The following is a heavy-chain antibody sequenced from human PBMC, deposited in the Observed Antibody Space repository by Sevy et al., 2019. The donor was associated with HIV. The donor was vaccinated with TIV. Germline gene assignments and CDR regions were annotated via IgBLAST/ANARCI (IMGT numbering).Heavy chain of an antibody. CDR3: AKGHGGYCSGGRCYDWFAP. D-gene: IGHD2-15*01. CDR2: ISYDGSNK. CDR1: GFTFSGYG. V-gene: IGHV3-30*18. J-gene: IGHJ5*02. Sequence: GGSLRLSCSASGFTFSGYGMHWVRQAPGKGLEWVALISYDGSNKYYGDSVKGRFTISRDNYKNTLYLQMNSLRPEDTAVYYCAKGHGGYCSGGRCYDWFAPWGQGTLVTVSS.